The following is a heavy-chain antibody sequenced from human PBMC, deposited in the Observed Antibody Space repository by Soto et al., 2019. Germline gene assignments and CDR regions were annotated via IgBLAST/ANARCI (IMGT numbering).Heavy chain of an antibody. J-gene: IGHJ6*02. CDR2: ISYDGSNK. CDR1: GFTFSSYA. CDR3: ARDLSRFYGMDV. V-gene: IGHV3-30-3*01. Sequence: PGGSLRLSCAASGFTFSSYAMHWVRQAPGKGLEWVAVISYDGSNKYYADSVKGRFTISRDNSKNTLYLQMNSLRAEDTAVYYCARDLSRFYGMDVWGQGTTVTVSS.